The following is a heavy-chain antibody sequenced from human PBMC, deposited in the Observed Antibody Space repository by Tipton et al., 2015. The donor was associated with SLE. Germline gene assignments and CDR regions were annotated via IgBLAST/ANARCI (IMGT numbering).Heavy chain of an antibody. CDR1: GYSISSGYY. D-gene: IGHD7-27*01. J-gene: IGHJ4*02. V-gene: IGHV4-38-2*01. CDR3: ARGDTGDDYFDN. CDR2: IHYSESP. Sequence: TLSLTCAVSGYSISSGYYWGWIRQPPGKGLEWIAYIHYSESPNYNPSLRSRVTISVDTSTNQFSLKLSSVTAADTAVYYCARGDTGDDYFDNWGQGTLVTVSS.